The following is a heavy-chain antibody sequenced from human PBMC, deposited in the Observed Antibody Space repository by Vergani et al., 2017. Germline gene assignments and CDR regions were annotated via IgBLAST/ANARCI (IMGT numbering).Heavy chain of an antibody. CDR2: IYSSWST. Sequence: QVQLQESGPGLEKPSETLYLTCTVSGGSISDYYWRWIRQPPGKGLEWIGYIYSSWSTNYNPSLKSVVTISVDTTKNQFALKLSSLTAADTAVYYGAREKGLDAGLEGFDPWGQGSLVSVSS. J-gene: IGHJ5*02. D-gene: IGHD3-3*01. CDR3: AREKGLDAGLEGFDP. CDR1: GGSISDYY. V-gene: IGHV4-59*01.